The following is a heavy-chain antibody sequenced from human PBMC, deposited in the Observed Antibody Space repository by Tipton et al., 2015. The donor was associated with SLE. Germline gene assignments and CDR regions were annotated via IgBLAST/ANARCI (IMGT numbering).Heavy chain of an antibody. Sequence: LRLSCAVYGGSFSGYYWSWIRQHPGKGLEWIGYIYYSGSTYYNPSLKSRVTISVDTSKNQFSLKLSSVTAADTAVYYCARASLTVDMVRGVNAFDIWGQGTMVTVSS. J-gene: IGHJ3*02. V-gene: IGHV4-31*11. D-gene: IGHD3-10*01. CDR1: GGSFSGYY. CDR3: ARASLTVDMVRGVNAFDI. CDR2: IYYSGST.